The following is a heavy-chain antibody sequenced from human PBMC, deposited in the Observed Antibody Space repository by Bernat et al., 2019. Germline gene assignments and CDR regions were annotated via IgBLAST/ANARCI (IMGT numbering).Heavy chain of an antibody. J-gene: IGHJ4*02. CDR1: GFTFSNYA. Sequence: EVQLLESGGGLVQPGGSLRLSCAASGFTFSNYAMNWVRQAPGKGLEWVSGISGSGGSTYYADSVKGRFTISRDNSKKTLSLQMNSLRAEDTAVYYCAKDFPLGLCSGGTCYYSDFWGQGTLVTVSS. CDR3: AKDFPLGLCSGGTCYYSDF. D-gene: IGHD2-15*01. V-gene: IGHV3-23*01. CDR2: ISGSGGST.